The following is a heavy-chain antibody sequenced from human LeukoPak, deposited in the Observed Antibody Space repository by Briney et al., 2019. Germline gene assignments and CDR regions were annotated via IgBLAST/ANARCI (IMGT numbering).Heavy chain of an antibody. V-gene: IGHV4-59*08. CDR1: GGSISSYS. Sequence: SETLSLTCTVSGGSISSYSRSWIRQPPGKGLEWIGYIYYSGSTNYNPSLKSRVTISVDTSKNQFSLKLSSVTAADTAVYYCARRSWYAYGMDVWGQGTTVTVSS. D-gene: IGHD6-13*01. CDR2: IYYSGST. J-gene: IGHJ6*02. CDR3: ARRSWYAYGMDV.